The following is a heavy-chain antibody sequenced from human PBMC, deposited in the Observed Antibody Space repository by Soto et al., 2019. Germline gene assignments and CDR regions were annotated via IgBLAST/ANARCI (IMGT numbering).Heavy chain of an antibody. CDR2: INAGNGNT. CDR1: GYTFTNYA. J-gene: IGHJ5*02. CDR3: ARDPRGYSGYADP. D-gene: IGHD5-12*01. V-gene: IGHV1-3*01. Sequence: ASVKVSCKASGYTFTNYAMHWVRQAPGQRLEWMGWINAGNGNTKYSQKFQGRVTITRDTSASTAYMELSSLRSEGTAVYYCARDPRGYSGYADPWGQGTLVTVSS.